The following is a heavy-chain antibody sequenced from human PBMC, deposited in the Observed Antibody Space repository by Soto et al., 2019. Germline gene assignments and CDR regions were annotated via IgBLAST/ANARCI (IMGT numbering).Heavy chain of an antibody. CDR1: GGSISSYY. CDR2: IYYSGST. J-gene: IGHJ5*02. V-gene: IGHV4-59*08. CDR3: ARVSPGIVPAAKGFFHLFDP. Sequence: SETLSLTCTVSGGSISSYYWSWIRQPPGKGLEWIGYIYYSGSTNYNPSLKSRVTISVDTSKNQFSLKLSSVTAADTAVYYCARVSPGIVPAAKGFFHLFDPWAQETLVTVSS. D-gene: IGHD2-2*01.